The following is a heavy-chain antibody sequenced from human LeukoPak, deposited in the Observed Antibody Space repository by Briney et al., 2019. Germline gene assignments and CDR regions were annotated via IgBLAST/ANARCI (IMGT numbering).Heavy chain of an antibody. D-gene: IGHD3-9*01. Sequence: SGTLSLTCAVSGGSISSSNWWSWVRQPPGKGLEWIGEIYHSGSTNYNPSLKSRVTISVDKSKNQFSLKLSSVTAADTAVYYCARVALRYFDWFNLISTYFDYWGQGTLVTVSS. J-gene: IGHJ4*02. CDR1: GGSISSSNW. CDR2: IYHSGST. V-gene: IGHV4-4*02. CDR3: ARVALRYFDWFNLISTYFDY.